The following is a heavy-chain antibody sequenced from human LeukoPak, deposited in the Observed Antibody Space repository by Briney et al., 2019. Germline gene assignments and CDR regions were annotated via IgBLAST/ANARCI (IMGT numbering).Heavy chain of an antibody. J-gene: IGHJ4*02. D-gene: IGHD1-26*01. CDR1: GYTFTGYY. CDR2: INPNSGGT. Sequence: ASVKVSCKASGYTFTGYYMHWVRQAPGQGLEWMGWINPNSGGTNYAQRFQGRVTMTRDTSISTAYMEPSRLRSGDTAVYYCARAVGATTDFDYWGQGTLVTVSS. V-gene: IGHV1-2*02. CDR3: ARAVGATTDFDY.